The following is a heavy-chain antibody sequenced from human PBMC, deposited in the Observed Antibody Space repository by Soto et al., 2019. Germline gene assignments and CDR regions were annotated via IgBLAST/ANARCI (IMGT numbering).Heavy chain of an antibody. J-gene: IGHJ4*02. Sequence: SVKVSCKASGYTFTGYYMHWVRQAPGQGLEWMGWINPNSGGTNYAQKFQGRVTMTRDTSISTAYMELSRLRSDDTAVYYCARTPTHKTLFDYWGQGTLVTVSS. CDR2: INPNSGGT. CDR1: GYTFTGYY. CDR3: ARTPTHKTLFDY. V-gene: IGHV1-2*02.